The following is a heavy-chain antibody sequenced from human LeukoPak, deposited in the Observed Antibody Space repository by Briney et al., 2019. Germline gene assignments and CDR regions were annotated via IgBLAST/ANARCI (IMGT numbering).Heavy chain of an antibody. CDR1: GFTFSSYA. V-gene: IGHV3-23*01. Sequence: GGSLRLSCAASGFTFSSYAMSWVRQAPGKGLEWVSAISGSGGTTYYADSVKGRFTISRDNSKNTLYLQMNSLRAEDTAVYYCAKDITIFFYYYYGMDVWGKGTTVTVSS. CDR2: ISGSGGTT. J-gene: IGHJ6*04. CDR3: AKDITIFFYYYYGMDV. D-gene: IGHD3-9*01.